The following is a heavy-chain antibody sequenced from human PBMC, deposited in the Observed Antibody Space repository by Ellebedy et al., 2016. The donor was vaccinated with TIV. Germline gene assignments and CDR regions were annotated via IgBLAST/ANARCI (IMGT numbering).Heavy chain of an antibody. CDR3: TRNGYYCLDY. Sequence: MPSETLSLTCAVSGGSMSTSDWSLWVCPPPGKGLEWIVGIHHAGANNYNPSLKSRVTISVDTSKNQFTLELSSVTAADTAVYYCTRNGYYCLDYWGHGTLVTVSS. J-gene: IGHJ4*01. CDR2: IHHAGAN. D-gene: IGHD3-22*01. V-gene: IGHV4-4*02. CDR1: GGSMSTSDW.